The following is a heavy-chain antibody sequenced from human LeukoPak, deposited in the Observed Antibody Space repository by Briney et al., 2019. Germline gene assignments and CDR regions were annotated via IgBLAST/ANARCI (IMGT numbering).Heavy chain of an antibody. J-gene: IGHJ4*02. V-gene: IGHV4-59*08. CDR1: GGSISSYY. CDR3: ARINEWPYYFDY. D-gene: IGHD3-3*01. Sequence: SETLSLTCTVSGGSISSYYWSWIRQSPGKGLEWIGYIYYSGSTNYNPSLKSRVTISVDTSKNQFSLKLSSVTAADTAVYYCARINEWPYYFDYWGQGTLVTVSS. CDR2: IYYSGST.